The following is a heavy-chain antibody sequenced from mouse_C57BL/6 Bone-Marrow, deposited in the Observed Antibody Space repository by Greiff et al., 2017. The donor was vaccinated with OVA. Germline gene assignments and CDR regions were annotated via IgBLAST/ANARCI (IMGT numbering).Heavy chain of an antibody. CDR3: ARWGYYGSSFYAMDY. V-gene: IGHV1-82*01. CDR1: GYAFSSSW. Sequence: QVQLQQSGPELVKPGASVKISCKASGYAFSSSWMDWVKQRPGKGLEWIGRIYPGDGDTNYNGKFKGKATLTVDKSSSTAYMQLSSLTSEDSAVYFCARWGYYGSSFYAMDYWGQGTSVTVSS. J-gene: IGHJ4*01. D-gene: IGHD1-1*01. CDR2: IYPGDGDT.